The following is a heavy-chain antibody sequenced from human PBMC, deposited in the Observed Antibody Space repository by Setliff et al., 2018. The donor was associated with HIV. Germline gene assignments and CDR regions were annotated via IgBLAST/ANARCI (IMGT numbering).Heavy chain of an antibody. V-gene: IGHV4-34*01. Sequence: PSETLSLTCAVYGGSFSGYYWSWMRQPPGKGLEWIGEINHSGSTTYNPSLKSGVIISVDTSKNQFSLKLSSVTAADTAVYYCARVRGRYYYHYAMDVWGQGTTVTVSS. D-gene: IGHD3-10*01. CDR1: GGSFSGYY. J-gene: IGHJ6*02. CDR3: ARVRGRYYYHYAMDV. CDR2: INHSGST.